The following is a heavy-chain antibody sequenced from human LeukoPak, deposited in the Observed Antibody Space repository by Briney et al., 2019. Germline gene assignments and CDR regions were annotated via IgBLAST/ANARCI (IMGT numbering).Heavy chain of an antibody. CDR1: GGTFSSYA. J-gene: IGHJ4*02. CDR2: IIPIFGTA. V-gene: IGHV1-69*13. D-gene: IGHD3-10*01. Sequence: ASVKVSCKASGGTFSSYAISWVRQAPGQGLEWMGGIIPIFGTANYAQKFQGRVTITADESTSTAYMELSSLRSEDTAVYYCARDLTDYYGSGSPWGQGTLVTVSS. CDR3: ARDLTDYYGSGSP.